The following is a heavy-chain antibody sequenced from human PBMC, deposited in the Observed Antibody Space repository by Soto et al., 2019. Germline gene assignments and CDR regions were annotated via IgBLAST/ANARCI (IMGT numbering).Heavy chain of an antibody. J-gene: IGHJ6*02. D-gene: IGHD2-2*01. CDR3: ARLGSHIVLVPAATRSQRYYYYYGMDV. CDR2: IYYSGST. CDR1: GGSISSSSYY. Sequence: SETLSLTCTVSGGSISSSSYYWGWIRQPPGKGLEWIGSIYYSGSTYYSPSLKSRVTISVDTSKNQFSLKLSSVTAADTAVYYCARLGSHIVLVPAATRSQRYYYYYGMDVWGQGTTVTVSS. V-gene: IGHV4-39*01.